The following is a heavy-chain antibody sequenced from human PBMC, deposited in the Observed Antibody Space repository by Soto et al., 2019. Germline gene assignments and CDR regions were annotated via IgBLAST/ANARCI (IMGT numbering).Heavy chain of an antibody. CDR2: IRGSGGST. CDR1: GFTFSIYA. Sequence: GGSLRLSCAASGFTFSIYAMSWVRQATGKGLEWVSAIRGSGGSTYYADSVKGRFTISRDNSKNTLYLQMNSLRAEDTAVYYCAKDHYDILTGYFVYWGQGTLVTVSS. CDR3: AKDHYDILTGYFVY. D-gene: IGHD3-9*01. V-gene: IGHV3-23*01. J-gene: IGHJ4*02.